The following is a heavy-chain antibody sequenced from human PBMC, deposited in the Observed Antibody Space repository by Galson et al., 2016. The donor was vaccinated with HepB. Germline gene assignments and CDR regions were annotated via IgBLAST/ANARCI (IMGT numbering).Heavy chain of an antibody. D-gene: IGHD3-10*01. CDR3: ARGSGGYYPYYYFGMDI. V-gene: IGHV4-31*03. CDR1: GGSISSGGYY. Sequence: TLSLTCSVSGGSISSGGYYWSWIRQHPGKGLEWIGYTYYSGGTHYNPSLKRRATVSVDMSKNQFSLYLSSVTAADTAVYYCARGSGGYYPYYYFGMDIWGQGTTVTVSS. J-gene: IGHJ6*02. CDR2: TYYSGGT.